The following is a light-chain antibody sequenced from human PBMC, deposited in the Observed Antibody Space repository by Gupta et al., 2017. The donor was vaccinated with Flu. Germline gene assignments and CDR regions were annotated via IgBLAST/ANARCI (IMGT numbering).Light chain of an antibody. CDR1: QSLVHSDGNTY. CDR3: MQGTQFPYT. Sequence: ISCTSSQSLVHSDGNTYLNWLQQRPGQPPRLLICQTSTRFSGVPDRFSGSGTGTDFTLKISRVEAEDVGIYYCMQGTQFPYTFGQGTKLEIK. V-gene: IGKV2-24*01. CDR2: QTS. J-gene: IGKJ2*01.